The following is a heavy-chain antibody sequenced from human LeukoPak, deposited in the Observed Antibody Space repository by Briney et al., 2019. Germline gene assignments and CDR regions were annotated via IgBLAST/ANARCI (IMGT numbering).Heavy chain of an antibody. V-gene: IGHV3-21*04. CDR2: ISGSNSYI. J-gene: IGHJ4*02. CDR1: GFTFNSYS. D-gene: IGHD3-10*01. CDR3: AKDTGGYFDY. Sequence: PGGSLRLSCAASGFTFNSYSMNWVRQAPGKGLEWVSSISGSNSYIYYAESMNGRFTISSDEAKISLYLQINSLRAEDTAVYYCAKDTGGYFDYWGQGTLVTVSS.